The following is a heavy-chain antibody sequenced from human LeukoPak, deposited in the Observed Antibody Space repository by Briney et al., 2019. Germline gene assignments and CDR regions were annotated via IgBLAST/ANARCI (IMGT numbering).Heavy chain of an antibody. CDR3: AIHRDIVGATVP. Sequence: ASVKVSCKVSGYTLTELSMHWVRQAPGKGLEWMGGFDPEDGETIYAQKFQGRVTMTEDTSTDTAYMELSSLRSEDTAVYYCAIHRDIVGATVPWGQGTLVTVSS. D-gene: IGHD1-26*01. CDR1: GYTLTELS. V-gene: IGHV1-24*01. CDR2: FDPEDGET. J-gene: IGHJ5*02.